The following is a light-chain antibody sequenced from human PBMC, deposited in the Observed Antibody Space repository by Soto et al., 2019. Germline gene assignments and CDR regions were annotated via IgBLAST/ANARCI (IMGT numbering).Light chain of an antibody. V-gene: IGLV2-14*01. J-gene: IGLJ1*01. Sequence: QSALTQPASVSGSPGQSITISCTGTSSDVGGYNYVSWYQQHPGKAPKLMIYDVSNRPSGVSNRFSGSKSGNTASLTISGLQAGDEADYYCSSYTSSSTNYVFGTGTKVTVL. CDR3: SSYTSSSTNYV. CDR1: SSDVGGYNY. CDR2: DVS.